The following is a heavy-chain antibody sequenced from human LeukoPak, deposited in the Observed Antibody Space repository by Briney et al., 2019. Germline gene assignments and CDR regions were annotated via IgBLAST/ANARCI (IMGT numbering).Heavy chain of an antibody. V-gene: IGHV1-18*04. CDR2: ISAYNGNT. J-gene: IGHJ4*02. D-gene: IGHD4-17*01. CDR1: GYTFTAYY. Sequence: ASVKVSCKASGYTFTAYYMHRVRQAPGQGLEWMGWISAYNGNTNYAQKLQGRVTMTTDTSTSTAYMELRSLRSDDTAVYYCARGGRTTATTFCSYWGQGTLVTVSS. CDR3: ARGGRTTATTFCSY.